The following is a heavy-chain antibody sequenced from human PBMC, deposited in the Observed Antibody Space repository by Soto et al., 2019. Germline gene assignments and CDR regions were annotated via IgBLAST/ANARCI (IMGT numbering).Heavy chain of an antibody. D-gene: IGHD3-22*01. Sequence: SGPTLVNPTQTLTLTCTFSGFSLSSSGMSVGWFRQAPGKAPEWLSLVYWNDDKRYSPSLKSRLTISKDTSTNQVVLTMTNMDSVDTGTYYCAHMYYYDGSGYYPTSDYWGQGTLVTVSS. V-gene: IGHV2-5*01. CDR2: VYWNDDK. J-gene: IGHJ4*02. CDR3: AHMYYYDGSGYYPTSDY. CDR1: GFSLSSSGMS.